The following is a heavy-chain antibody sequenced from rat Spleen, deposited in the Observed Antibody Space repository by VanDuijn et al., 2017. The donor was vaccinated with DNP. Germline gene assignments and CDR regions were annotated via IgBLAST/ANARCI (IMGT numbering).Heavy chain of an antibody. CDR1: GFTFSNYY. Sequence: EVQLVESGGGLVQPRRSLKLSCAASGFTFSNYYMAWVRQAPKKGLEWVATISTSGSRTYYPDSVKGRFTISRDNAKSSLYLQMNSLKSEDTATYYCARREGITNYFDYWGQGVMVTVSS. CDR2: ISTSGSRT. V-gene: IGHV5-25*01. J-gene: IGHJ2*01. CDR3: ARREGITNYFDY. D-gene: IGHD1-11*01.